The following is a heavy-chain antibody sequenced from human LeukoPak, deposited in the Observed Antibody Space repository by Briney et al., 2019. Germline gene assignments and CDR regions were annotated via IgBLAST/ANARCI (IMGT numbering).Heavy chain of an antibody. D-gene: IGHD3-22*01. J-gene: IGHJ4*02. Sequence: PGGSLRLSCAASGFTFSSYAMSWVRQAPGKGLEWVSAISGSGGSTYYADSVKGWFTISRDNSKNTLYLQMNSLRAEDTAVYYCAKAEYYYDSSGYYFDYWGQGTLVTVSS. V-gene: IGHV3-23*01. CDR1: GFTFSSYA. CDR2: ISGSGGST. CDR3: AKAEYYYDSSGYYFDY.